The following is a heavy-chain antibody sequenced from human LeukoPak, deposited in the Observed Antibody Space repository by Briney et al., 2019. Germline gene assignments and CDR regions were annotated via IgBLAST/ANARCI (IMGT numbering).Heavy chain of an antibody. D-gene: IGHD6-6*01. Sequence: PGGSLRLSCAASGFTFSSYGMHWVRQAPGKGLGWVAVISYDGSNKYYADSVKGRFTISRDNSKNTLYLQMNSLRAEDTAVYYCAKDRGAARYYYYGMDAWGQGTTVTVSS. V-gene: IGHV3-30*18. J-gene: IGHJ6*02. CDR3: AKDRGAARYYYYGMDA. CDR1: GFTFSSYG. CDR2: ISYDGSNK.